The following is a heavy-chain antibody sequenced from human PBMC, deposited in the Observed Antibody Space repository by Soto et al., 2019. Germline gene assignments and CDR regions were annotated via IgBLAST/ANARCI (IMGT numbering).Heavy chain of an antibody. D-gene: IGHD4-17*01. V-gene: IGHV1-69*04. Sequence: SVKVSCKASGGTFSSYTISWVRQAPGQGLEWMGRIIPILGIANYAQKFQGRVTITADKSTSTAYMELSSLRSEDTAVYYCARDYFRIKGPSNDGDYPTIFDYWGQGTLVTVSS. CDR2: IIPILGIA. J-gene: IGHJ4*02. CDR1: GGTFSSYT. CDR3: ARDYFRIKGPSNDGDYPTIFDY.